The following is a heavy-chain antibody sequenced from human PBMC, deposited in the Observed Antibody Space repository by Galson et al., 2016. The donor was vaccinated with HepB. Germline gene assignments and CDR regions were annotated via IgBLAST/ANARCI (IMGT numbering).Heavy chain of an antibody. J-gene: IGHJ5*02. CDR1: GLTFSNNW. D-gene: IGHD2-8*01. CDR2: INQDGSNK. CDR3: AVYGNTRPSRSFGP. V-gene: IGHV3-7*03. Sequence: SLRLSCAGSGLTFSNNWMTWVRQAPGRGLEWVAYINQDGSNKAYVGSVKGRFTVSRDNAKNSLYLQMNSPRVEDTAVYYCAVYGNTRPSRSFGPWGQGTLVTVPS.